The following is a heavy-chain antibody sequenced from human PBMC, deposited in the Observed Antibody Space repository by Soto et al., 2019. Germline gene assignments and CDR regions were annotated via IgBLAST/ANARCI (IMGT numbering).Heavy chain of an antibody. CDR2: IIPIFGTA. D-gene: IGHD2-15*01. CDR3: ARGGICSGGSCYSNNWFDP. J-gene: IGHJ5*02. Sequence: SVKVSCKASGGTFSSYAISWVRQAPGQGLEWMGGIIPIFGTANYAQKFQGRVTITADKSTSTAYMELSSLRSEDAAVYYCARGGICSGGSCYSNNWFDPWGQGTLVTVSS. V-gene: IGHV1-69*06. CDR1: GGTFSSYA.